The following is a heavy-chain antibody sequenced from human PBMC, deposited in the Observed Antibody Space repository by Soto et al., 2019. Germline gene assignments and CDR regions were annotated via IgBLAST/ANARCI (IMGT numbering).Heavy chain of an antibody. CDR1: GGSMSRYY. V-gene: IGHV4-59*01. CDR3: ASTDFTNYGVTFFDN. Sequence: QVQLQESGPGLVKPSETLSLTCTVSGGSMSRYYWSWIRQPPGKGLEWIGDVYYTGSTNYSPSLKSRLTISVDTSKNQFSLRLSSVTAADTAVYYCASTDFTNYGVTFFDNWGQGALVTVSS. CDR2: VYYTGST. J-gene: IGHJ4*02. D-gene: IGHD4-17*01.